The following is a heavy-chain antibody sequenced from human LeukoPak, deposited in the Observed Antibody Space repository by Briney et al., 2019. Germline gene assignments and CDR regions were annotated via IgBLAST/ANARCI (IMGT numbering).Heavy chain of an antibody. Sequence: PSETLSLTCTVSGVSISSYYWSWIRQPPGKGLEWIGYIYYSGSTNYNPSLKSRVTISVDTSKNQFSLKLSSVTAADTAVYYCARGSRMATIKSWGQGTLVTVSS. J-gene: IGHJ4*02. CDR2: IYYSGST. CDR3: ARGSRMATIKS. V-gene: IGHV4-59*08. D-gene: IGHD5-24*01. CDR1: GVSISSYY.